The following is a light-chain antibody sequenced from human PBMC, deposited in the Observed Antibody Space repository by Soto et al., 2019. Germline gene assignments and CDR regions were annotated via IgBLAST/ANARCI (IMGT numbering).Light chain of an antibody. Sequence: QSALTQPASVSGSLGQSITMSCTGTSTDVGGYNFVSWYQQHPDKAPKLLIYEVTNRPSGVSNRFSGSKSGNTASLTISGLPAEDEADYYCSSYTSTGTPVLGTGTKVTVL. J-gene: IGLJ1*01. CDR1: STDVGGYNF. CDR2: EVT. V-gene: IGLV2-14*01. CDR3: SSYTSTGTPV.